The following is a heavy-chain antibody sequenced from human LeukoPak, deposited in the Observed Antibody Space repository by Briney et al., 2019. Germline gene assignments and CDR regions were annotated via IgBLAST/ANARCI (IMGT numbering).Heavy chain of an antibody. D-gene: IGHD6-6*01. Sequence: PGGSLRLSCVASGFSFSTYSMNWVRQAPGKGLEWVSSVTGSGTTTYYADSVKGRFVISRDNAKNSLYLQMNSLRAEDTAVYFCARERQLVTDYWGPGTLVTVSS. CDR2: VTGSGTTT. CDR1: GFSFSTYS. J-gene: IGHJ4*01. CDR3: ARERQLVTDY. V-gene: IGHV3-21*06.